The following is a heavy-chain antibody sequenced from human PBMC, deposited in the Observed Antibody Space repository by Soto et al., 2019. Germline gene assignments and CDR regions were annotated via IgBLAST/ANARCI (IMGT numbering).Heavy chain of an antibody. CDR3: AHTTWNYDFWSGSALDY. D-gene: IGHD3-3*01. Sequence: QITLKESGPTLVKTTQTLTLTCTFSGFSLSTSGVGVGWIRQPPGKALEWLALIYWDDDKRYSPSLKSRLTITKDTSKNQVVLTMTNMDPVDTATYYCAHTTWNYDFWSGSALDYWGQGTLVTVSS. J-gene: IGHJ4*02. CDR2: IYWDDDK. CDR1: GFSLSTSGVG. V-gene: IGHV2-5*02.